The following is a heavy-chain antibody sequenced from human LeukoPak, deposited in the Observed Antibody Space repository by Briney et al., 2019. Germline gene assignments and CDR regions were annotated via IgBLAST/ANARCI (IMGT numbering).Heavy chain of an antibody. J-gene: IGHJ5*02. CDR2: ITGSSSYI. D-gene: IGHD1-1*01. V-gene: IGHV3-21*01. CDR1: GFTFSSYS. CDR3: ARAKWVGTTDNWFDP. Sequence: GGTLRLSCAASGFTFSSYSMNWVRQAPGKGLEWVSSITGSSSYIYYADSLKGRFTISRENAKNSLYLQMNSLRAEDTAIYYCARAKWVGTTDNWFDPWGQGTLVTVSS.